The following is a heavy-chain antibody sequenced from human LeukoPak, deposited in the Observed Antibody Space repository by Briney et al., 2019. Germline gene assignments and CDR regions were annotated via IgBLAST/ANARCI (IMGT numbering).Heavy chain of an antibody. J-gene: IGHJ4*02. V-gene: IGHV3-23*01. D-gene: IGHD6-25*01. CDR3: AKVRWAATGYFDY. Sequence: GGSLRLSCAASGNYWMHWVRQAPGKGLEWVSTITISATNTYYADSVRGRFTISRDNSKNTLYLQMNSLRAEDTAVYHCAKVRWAATGYFDYWGQGTLVTVSS. CDR1: GNYW. CDR2: ITISATNT.